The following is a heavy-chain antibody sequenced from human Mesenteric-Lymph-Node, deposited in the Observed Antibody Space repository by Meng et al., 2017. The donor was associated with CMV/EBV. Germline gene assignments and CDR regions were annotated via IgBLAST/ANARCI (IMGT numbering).Heavy chain of an antibody. CDR1: GFTFSSYW. V-gene: IGHV3-21*01. J-gene: IGHJ4*02. Sequence: GESLKISCAASGFTFSSYWMTWVRQAPGKGLEWVSSISSSSSYIYYADSVKGRFTISRDNAKNSLYLQMNSLRAEDTAVYYCARNWGPYCSSTSCPLGHFDYWGQGTLVTVSS. CDR3: ARNWGPYCSSTSCPLGHFDY. D-gene: IGHD2-2*01. CDR2: ISSSSSYI.